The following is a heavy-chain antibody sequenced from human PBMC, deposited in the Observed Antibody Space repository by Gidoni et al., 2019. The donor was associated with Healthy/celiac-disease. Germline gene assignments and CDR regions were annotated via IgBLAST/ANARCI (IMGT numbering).Heavy chain of an antibody. CDR1: GYTFTSYC. V-gene: IGHV5-10-1*03. CDR3: ARPAGPVYYYYYYMDV. D-gene: IGHD2-15*01. CDR2: IGPSDSYT. Sequence: EVQLVQSGAEVKKPGESLRSSSKGSGYTFTSYCISWVRQMPGKGLEWLGRIGPSDSYTNYSPSFQGHVTISADKSISTAYLQWSSLKASDTAIYYCARPAGPVYYYYYYMDVWGKGTTVTVSS. J-gene: IGHJ6*03.